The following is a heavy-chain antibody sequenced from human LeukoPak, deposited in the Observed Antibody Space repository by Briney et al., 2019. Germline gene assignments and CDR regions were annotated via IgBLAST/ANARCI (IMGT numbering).Heavy chain of an antibody. Sequence: ASVKVSCKASGYSFISYGISWVRQAPGQGLEWMGWISAYNGNTKYAQKVQGRVTMTTDTTTSTAYMELRSLRSDDTAVYYCASPFHYDSSGYQLDPWGQGTLVTVSS. CDR1: GYSFISYG. V-gene: IGHV1-18*01. D-gene: IGHD3-22*01. J-gene: IGHJ5*02. CDR3: ASPFHYDSSGYQLDP. CDR2: ISAYNGNT.